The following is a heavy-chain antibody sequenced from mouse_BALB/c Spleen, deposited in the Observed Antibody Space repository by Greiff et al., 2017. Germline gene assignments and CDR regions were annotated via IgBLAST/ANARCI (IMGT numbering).Heavy chain of an antibody. D-gene: IGHD2-14*01. CDR1: GYTFTDYY. J-gene: IGHJ3*01. CDR2: IYPGSGNT. CDR3: ARSRVRWFAY. V-gene: IGHV1-77*01. Sequence: QVHLKESGAELARPGASVKLSCKASGYTFTDYYINWVKQRTGQGLEWIGEIYPGSGNTYYNEKFKGKATLTADKSSSTAYMQLSSLTSEDSAVYFCARSRVRWFAYWGQGTLVTVSA.